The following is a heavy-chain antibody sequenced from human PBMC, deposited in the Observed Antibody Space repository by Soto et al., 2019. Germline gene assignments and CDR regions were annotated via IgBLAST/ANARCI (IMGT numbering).Heavy chain of an antibody. CDR1: GGTFGDYA. CDR2: IIPLTETP. V-gene: IGHV1-69*01. J-gene: IGHJ4*02. Sequence: QVQVVQSGAEVKKPGSSVKVSCKASGGTFGDYAISWVRQAPGQGLEWMGGIIPLTETPVYAQTVQGRLTISADEVTSVAYMELSTLRSDDTAVYYCAIGTRSSWSCDFWGQGTLVTVSS. D-gene: IGHD6-13*01. CDR3: AIGTRSSWSCDF.